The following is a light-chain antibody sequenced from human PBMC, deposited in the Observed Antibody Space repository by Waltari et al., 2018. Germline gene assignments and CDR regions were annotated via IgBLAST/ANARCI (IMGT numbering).Light chain of an antibody. CDR2: EGS. V-gene: IGLV2-23*01. J-gene: IGLJ1*01. CDR3: CSYAGSSTFV. Sequence: QSALTQPASVSGSPGQSITISCTGTSSHVGSYNLVPWYQQHPGKAPKLMIYEGSKRPSGVSNRFSGSKSGNTASLTISGLQAEDEADYYCCSYAGSSTFVFGTGTKVTVL. CDR1: SSHVGSYNL.